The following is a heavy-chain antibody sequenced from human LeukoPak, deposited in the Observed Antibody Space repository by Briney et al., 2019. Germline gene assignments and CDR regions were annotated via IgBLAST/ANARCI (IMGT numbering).Heavy chain of an antibody. D-gene: IGHD5-18*01. CDR2: MNPNSGNT. J-gene: IGHJ6*03. CDR3: ARAQRGYSYGAVRYYYYYMDV. Sequence: ASVKVSCKASGYTFSSYGIAWVRQATGQGLEWMGWMNPNSGNTGYAQKFQGRVTMTRNTSISTAYMELSSLRSEDTAVYYCARAQRGYSYGAVRYYYYYMDVWGKGTTVTVSS. V-gene: IGHV1-8*02. CDR1: GYTFSSYG.